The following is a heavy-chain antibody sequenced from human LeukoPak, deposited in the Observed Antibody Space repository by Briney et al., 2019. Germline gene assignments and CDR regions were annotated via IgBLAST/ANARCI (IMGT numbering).Heavy chain of an antibody. CDR1: GGSVSSSY. CDR3: ARGATAWVHFDS. Sequence: PSETLSLTCTVSGGSVSSSYWIWIRQPPGKGLEWIGYIYHSGSTSYNPSLKSRVTMSLGPSKKQFSLRLSSVTAADTAVYYCARGATAWVHFDSGGEGTLVTVSS. CDR2: IYHSGST. J-gene: IGHJ4*02. V-gene: IGHV4-59*02. D-gene: IGHD1-26*01.